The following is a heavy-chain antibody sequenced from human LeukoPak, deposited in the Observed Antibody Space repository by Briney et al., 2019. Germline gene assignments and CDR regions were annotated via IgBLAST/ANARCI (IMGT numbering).Heavy chain of an antibody. Sequence: SETLSLTCAVYGGSFSGYYWSWIRQPPGKGLEWIGEINHSGSTNYNPSLKSRVTISVDTSKNQFSLKLSSMTAADTAVYYCARGIRSRDGYNGNDYWGQGTLVTVSS. J-gene: IGHJ4*02. CDR1: GGSFSGYY. V-gene: IGHV4-34*01. CDR2: INHSGST. D-gene: IGHD5-24*01. CDR3: ARGIRSRDGYNGNDY.